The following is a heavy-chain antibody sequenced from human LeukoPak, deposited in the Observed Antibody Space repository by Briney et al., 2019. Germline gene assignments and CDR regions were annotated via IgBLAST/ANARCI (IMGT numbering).Heavy chain of an antibody. D-gene: IGHD6-19*01. Sequence: PGRSLRPSCAASGFTFSSYGMHWVRQAAGKGLEWVAVVSYDGSNKYYADSVKGRFTISRDNSKNTLYPQENSLRAEDTAVYYCAKSRGLAVAGTRYFDLWGRGTLVTVSS. CDR2: VSYDGSNK. J-gene: IGHJ2*01. CDR1: GFTFSSYG. CDR3: AKSRGLAVAGTRYFDL. V-gene: IGHV3-30*18.